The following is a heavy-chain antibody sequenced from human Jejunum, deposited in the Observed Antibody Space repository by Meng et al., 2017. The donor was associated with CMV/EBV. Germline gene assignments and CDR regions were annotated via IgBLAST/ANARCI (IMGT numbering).Heavy chain of an antibody. D-gene: IGHD3-3*01. V-gene: IGHV4-30-4*01. CDR2: IHDNGNT. CDR1: GGSISGGGYY. Sequence: QVQLQEAGPGLVKSSQPLLLTGPVSGGSISGGGYYWSWIPRPPGKGLEWIGYIHDNGNTYYNPSLTSRVDISVGTSNNQFSLTLTSVTAADTAVYFCARGSIFVSFDSWGQGTLVTVSS. CDR3: ARGSIFVSFDS. J-gene: IGHJ4*02.